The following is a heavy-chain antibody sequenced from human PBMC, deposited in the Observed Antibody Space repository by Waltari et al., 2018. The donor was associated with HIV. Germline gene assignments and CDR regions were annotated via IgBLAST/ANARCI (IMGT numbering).Heavy chain of an antibody. J-gene: IGHJ6*02. CDR2: IGGTGGT. CDR3: AKARVTTKIYFYYGLDV. V-gene: IGHV3-23*01. Sequence: EVELLESGGGLVQPGGSLRLSCAASGFTFNNYAMSWVRQAPGKGREGISGIGGTGGTYYADSVKGRFTISRDNSKYTLYLQMDSLRAEDTAIYYCAKARVTTKIYFYYGLDVWGQGTTVTVSS. CDR1: GFTFNNYA. D-gene: IGHD4-17*01.